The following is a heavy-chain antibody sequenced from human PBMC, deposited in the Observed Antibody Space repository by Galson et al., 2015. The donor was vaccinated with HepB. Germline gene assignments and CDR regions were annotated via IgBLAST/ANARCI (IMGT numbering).Heavy chain of an antibody. V-gene: IGHV3-15*01. CDR3: TTDRVHSGYDQGGALGFDY. CDR1: GFTFSNAW. D-gene: IGHD5-12*01. J-gene: IGHJ4*02. CDR2: IKSKTDGGTT. Sequence: SLRLSCAASGFTFSNAWMSWVRQAPGKGLEWVGRIKSKTDGGTTDYAAPVKGRFTISRDDSKNTLYLQMNSLKTEDTAVYYCTTDRVHSGYDQGGALGFDYWGQGTLVTVSS.